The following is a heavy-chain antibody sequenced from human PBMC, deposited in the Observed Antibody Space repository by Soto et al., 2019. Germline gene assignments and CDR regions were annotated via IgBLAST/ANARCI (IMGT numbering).Heavy chain of an antibody. J-gene: IGHJ4*02. D-gene: IGHD1-1*01. CDR3: ARGGTSRYGKFDY. CDR2: INHSGST. CDR1: GGSFSGYY. V-gene: IGHV4-34*01. Sequence: QVQLQQWGAGLLKPSETLSLTCAVYGGSFSGYYWSWIRQPPGKGLEWIGEINHSGSTNYNPSLKSRATISVDTAKNQFSLKLSSVPAAAAAVYYCARGGTSRYGKFDYWGQGTLVTVSS.